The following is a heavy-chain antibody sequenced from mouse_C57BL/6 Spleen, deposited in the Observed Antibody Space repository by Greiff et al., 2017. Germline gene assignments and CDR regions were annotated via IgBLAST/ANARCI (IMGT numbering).Heavy chain of an antibody. D-gene: IGHD2-5*01. Sequence: VQLQQSGPELVKPGASVKIPCKASGYTFTDYNMDWVKQSHGKSLEWIGDINPNNGGTIYNQKFKGKATLTVDQSSSTAYMELRSLTSEDTAVYYCARKATYYYSNYVAWFAYWGQGTLVTVSA. V-gene: IGHV1-18*01. J-gene: IGHJ3*01. CDR2: INPNNGGT. CDR1: GYTFTDYN. CDR3: ARKATYYYSNYVAWFAY.